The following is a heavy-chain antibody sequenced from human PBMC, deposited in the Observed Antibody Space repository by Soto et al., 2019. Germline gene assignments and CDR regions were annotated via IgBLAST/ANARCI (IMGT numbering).Heavy chain of an antibody. D-gene: IGHD3-10*01. Sequence: GGSLRLSCAASGFTFSSYGMHWVRQAPGKGLEWVAVIWYDGSNKYYADSVKGRFTISRDNSKNTLYLQMNSLRAEDTAVYYCARDRNFGVTSYYFDYWCQGTLVTVSS. CDR3: ARDRNFGVTSYYFDY. CDR2: IWYDGSNK. CDR1: GFTFSSYG. V-gene: IGHV3-33*01. J-gene: IGHJ4*02.